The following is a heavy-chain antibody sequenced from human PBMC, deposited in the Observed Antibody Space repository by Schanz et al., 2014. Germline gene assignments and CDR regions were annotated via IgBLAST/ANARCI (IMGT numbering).Heavy chain of an antibody. CDR2: IYHSGAT. CDR3: ARDPLRGIFDY. J-gene: IGHJ4*02. Sequence: QVQLQESGPGLVKPSETLSLTCTVSGGSISSYYWSWIRQHPGKGLEWIGYIYHSGATYYNPSLKSRLIISLDTSKNQFSLKLNSVTAADTAVYFCARDPLRGIFDYWGQGTLITVSS. CDR1: GGSISSYY. D-gene: IGHD3-16*01. V-gene: IGHV4-59*06.